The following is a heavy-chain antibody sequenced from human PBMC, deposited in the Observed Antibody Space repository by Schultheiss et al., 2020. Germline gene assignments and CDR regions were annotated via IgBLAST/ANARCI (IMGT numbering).Heavy chain of an antibody. J-gene: IGHJ5*02. Sequence: ASVKVSCKASGYYLPDFSMHWVRQAPGQGLEWMGWISGHNGDTNSAHKLQGRVTMTTDTSTRTAYMELRSLRSDDTAVYYCAREDIVVGFDPWGQGTLVTVSS. CDR1: GYYLPDFS. D-gene: IGHD2-15*01. CDR3: AREDIVVGFDP. V-gene: IGHV1-18*01. CDR2: ISGHNGDT.